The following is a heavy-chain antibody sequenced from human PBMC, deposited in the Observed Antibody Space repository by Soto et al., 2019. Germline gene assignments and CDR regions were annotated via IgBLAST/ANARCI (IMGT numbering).Heavy chain of an antibody. CDR3: AREHGFSYALNYFDP. CDR2: IYDSGST. Sequence: SETLSLTCTVSGGSINNYYWSWIRQPPGKGLEWIGYIYDSGSTNYNPSLKSRVTMSVDTSKNQFSLNLSSVTAADTAVYYCAREHGFSYALNYFDPWGQGTLVT. CDR1: GGSINNYY. D-gene: IGHD5-18*01. V-gene: IGHV4-59*01. J-gene: IGHJ5*02.